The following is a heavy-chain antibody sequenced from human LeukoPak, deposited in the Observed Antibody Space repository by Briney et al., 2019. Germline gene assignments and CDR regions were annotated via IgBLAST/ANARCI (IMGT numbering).Heavy chain of an antibody. CDR2: IIPILGIA. CDR3: GSGPFDP. Sequence: ASVKLSCKASGGTFSSYAISWVRQAPGQGLEWMGRIIPILGIANYAQTIQGRATITADKSTSTTYIDLSSLRSENTGVYYYGSGPFDPWGQGTLVTVSS. J-gene: IGHJ5*02. CDR1: GGTFSSYA. V-gene: IGHV1-69*04.